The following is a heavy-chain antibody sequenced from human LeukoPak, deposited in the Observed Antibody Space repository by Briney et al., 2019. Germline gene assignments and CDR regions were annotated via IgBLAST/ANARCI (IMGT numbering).Heavy chain of an antibody. CDR3: ARASWGSYRPDY. CDR1: GFTFDDHN. V-gene: IGHV3-21*01. D-gene: IGHD3-16*02. J-gene: IGHJ4*02. CDR2: ISSSSNYT. Sequence: PGGSLRLSCAASGFTFDDHNMHWVRQAPGKGPEWLSSISSSSNYTYSADSVKGRFTISRDNAKSSLYLQMHSLRAEDTAVYYCARASWGSYRPDYWGQGTLVSVSA.